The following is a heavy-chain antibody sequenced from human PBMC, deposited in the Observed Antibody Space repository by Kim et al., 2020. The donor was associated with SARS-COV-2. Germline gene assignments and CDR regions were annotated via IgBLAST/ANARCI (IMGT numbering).Heavy chain of an antibody. J-gene: IGHJ4*02. V-gene: IGHV3-53*01. Sequence: DTDSVPGRFTIYRDISKNTLVLQMNSLRTDDTALYYCARDAKEGYGHFDLWGQGTLVTVSS. CDR3: ARDAKEGYGHFDL. D-gene: IGHD5-12*01.